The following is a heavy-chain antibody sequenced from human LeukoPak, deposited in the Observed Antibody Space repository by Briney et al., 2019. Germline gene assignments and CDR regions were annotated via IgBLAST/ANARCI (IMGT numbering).Heavy chain of an antibody. J-gene: IGHJ4*02. Sequence: PSETLSLTCTVSGGSISSSSYYWGWIRQPPGKGLEWIGSIYYSGSTYYNPSLKSRVTVSVDTSKNLFSLKLSSVTAADTAVYYCARGPGGSYFFDYWGQGALVTVSS. CDR1: GGSISSSSYY. V-gene: IGHV4-39*07. CDR2: IYYSGST. D-gene: IGHD1-26*01. CDR3: ARGPGGSYFFDY.